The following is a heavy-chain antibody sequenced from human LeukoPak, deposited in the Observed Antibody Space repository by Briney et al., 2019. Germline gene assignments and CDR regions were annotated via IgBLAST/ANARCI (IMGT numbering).Heavy chain of an antibody. J-gene: IGHJ4*02. CDR1: GYSFTSYW. D-gene: IGHD1-26*01. V-gene: IGHV5-51*01. Sequence: GESLKISCKGSGYSFTSYWIGWVRQMPGKGLEWMGIIYPGDSDTRYSPSFQGQVTISADKSISTAYLQWSSLKASDTAMYYCARQIVGANRGWYFDYWGQGTLVTVSS. CDR3: ARQIVGANRGWYFDY. CDR2: IYPGDSDT.